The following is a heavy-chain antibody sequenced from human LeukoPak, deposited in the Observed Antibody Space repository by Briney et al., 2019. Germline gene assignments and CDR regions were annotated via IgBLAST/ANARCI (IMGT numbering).Heavy chain of an antibody. Sequence: ASVKVSCKASGYTFTGYYMHWVRQAPGQGLEWMGWINPNSGGTNYAQKFQGRFTMTRDTSISTAYMELSRLRSDDTAVYYCARDDQLVCGMDVWGQGTTVTVSS. V-gene: IGHV1-2*02. CDR1: GYTFTGYY. CDR2: INPNSGGT. D-gene: IGHD5/OR15-5a*01. J-gene: IGHJ6*02. CDR3: ARDDQLVCGMDV.